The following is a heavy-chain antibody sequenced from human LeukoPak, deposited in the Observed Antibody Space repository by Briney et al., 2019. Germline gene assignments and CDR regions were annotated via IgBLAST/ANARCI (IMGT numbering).Heavy chain of an antibody. Sequence: LGEALQISCKGSGYRFTSYWIGWVRQLPGKGLEWMGIIYPGDSDTRYSPSFQGQVTISADKSISTAYLQWSSLKASDTAMYYCARRQYYDFWSGYDYWGQGTLVTVSS. CDR1: GYRFTSYW. J-gene: IGHJ4*02. CDR2: IYPGDSDT. V-gene: IGHV5-51*01. CDR3: ARRQYYDFWSGYDY. D-gene: IGHD3-3*01.